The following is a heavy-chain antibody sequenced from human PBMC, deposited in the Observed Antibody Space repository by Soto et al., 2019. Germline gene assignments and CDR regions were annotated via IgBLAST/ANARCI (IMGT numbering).Heavy chain of an antibody. CDR2: ISGSGDST. V-gene: IGHV3-23*01. J-gene: IGHJ6*02. Sequence: EVQLLESGGGLAQPGGSLRLSCAASGFTFSSHAMSWVRQAPGKGLEWVSSISGSGDSTYYADSVKGRFTVSRDNSKNTLYVQMNSLRAEDTAAYYCARDPGYCSVMTCPNYYYYGMDVWGQGTTVTVSS. CDR3: ARDPGYCSVMTCPNYYYYGMDV. D-gene: IGHD2-15*01. CDR1: GFTFSSHA.